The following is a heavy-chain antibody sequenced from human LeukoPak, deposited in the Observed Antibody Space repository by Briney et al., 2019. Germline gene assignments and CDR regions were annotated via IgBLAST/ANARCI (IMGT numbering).Heavy chain of an antibody. J-gene: IGHJ4*02. Sequence: SETLSLTCTVSGGSISSSSYYWSWIRQPPGKGLEWIGYIYHSGSTYYNPSLKSRVTISVDRPKNQFSLKLSSVTAADTAVYYCARGLGNRFDYWGQGTLVTVSS. CDR2: IYHSGST. V-gene: IGHV4-30-2*01. D-gene: IGHD1-14*01. CDR1: GGSISSSSYY. CDR3: ARGLGNRFDY.